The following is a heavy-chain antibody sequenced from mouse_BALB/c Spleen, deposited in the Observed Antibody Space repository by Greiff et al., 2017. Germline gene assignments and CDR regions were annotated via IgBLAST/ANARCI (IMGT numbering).Heavy chain of an antibody. CDR3: VSQRKNYAMDY. Sequence: QVQLKESAAELARPGASVKMSCKASGYTFTSYTMHWVKQRPGQGLEWIGYINPSSGYTEYNQKFKDKTTLTADKSSSTAYMQLSSLTSEDSAVYYCVSQRKNYAMDYWGQGTSVTVSS. J-gene: IGHJ4*01. V-gene: IGHV1-4*02. CDR2: INPSSGYT. CDR1: GYTFTSYT.